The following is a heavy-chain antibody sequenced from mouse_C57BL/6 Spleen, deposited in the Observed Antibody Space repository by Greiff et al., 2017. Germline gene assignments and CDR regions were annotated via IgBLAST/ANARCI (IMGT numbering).Heavy chain of an antibody. J-gene: IGHJ2*01. Sequence: QVQLQQPGAELVKPGASVKLSCKASGYTFTSYWMHWVKQRPGQGLEWIGDIDPCDSYTNYNQKFKGKATLTVDTSSSTAYMQLSSLTSEDAAVYYCGRLRDGDYDDYWGQGTTLTVSS. CDR1: GYTFTSYW. CDR2: IDPCDSYT. V-gene: IGHV1-50*01. CDR3: GRLRDGDYDDY. D-gene: IGHD1-1*02.